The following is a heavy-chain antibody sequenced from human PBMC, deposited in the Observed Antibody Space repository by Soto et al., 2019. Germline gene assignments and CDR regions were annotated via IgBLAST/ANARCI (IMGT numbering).Heavy chain of an antibody. D-gene: IGHD6-19*01. V-gene: IGHV1-18*04. CDR2: LSAYNGNT. CDR1: GYMYTSNG. Sequence: QVQLVQSGAEVKKPGASVKVSCRASGYMYTSNGTAWVRQAPGQGLEWLELLSAYNGNTNHAAKFQGRVTMNTDTSTPTAGLALGSIKSEDTAMYYCAIEVIAVPGTRGGFDFLSQGTLATVSS. J-gene: IGHJ4*02. CDR3: AIEVIAVPGTRGGFDF.